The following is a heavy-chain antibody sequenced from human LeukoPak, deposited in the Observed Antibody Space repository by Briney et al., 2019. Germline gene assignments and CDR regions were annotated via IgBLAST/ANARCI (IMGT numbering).Heavy chain of an antibody. V-gene: IGHV3-23*01. CDR3: AKDLTRYYDSSGYYDY. CDR1: GFTFSSYW. J-gene: IGHJ4*02. Sequence: GGSLRLSCAASGFTFSSYWMSWVRQAPGKGLEWVSAISHSGGSTYYADSVKGRFTISRDNSKNTLYLQMNSLRAEDTAVYYCAKDLTRYYDSSGYYDYWGQGTLVTVSS. CDR2: ISHSGGST. D-gene: IGHD3-22*01.